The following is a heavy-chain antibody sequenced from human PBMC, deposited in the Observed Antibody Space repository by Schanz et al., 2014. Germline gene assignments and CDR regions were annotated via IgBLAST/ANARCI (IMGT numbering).Heavy chain of an antibody. CDR3: ARARYCSGGTCYGFDP. J-gene: IGHJ5*02. Sequence: EVRLLESGGGLVQPGGSLRLSCVGSGFTIGSYAMNWVRQAPGKGLEWVSPIRTSASDTFYADSVKGRFTISRDKSQNTLYLQVNSLRAEDTAVYYCARARYCSGGTCYGFDPWGQGTLVTVSS. CDR2: IRTSASDT. V-gene: IGHV3-23*01. CDR1: GFTIGSYA. D-gene: IGHD2-15*01.